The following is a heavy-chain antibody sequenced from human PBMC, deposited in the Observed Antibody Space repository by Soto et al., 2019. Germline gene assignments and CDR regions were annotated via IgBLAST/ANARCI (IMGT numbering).Heavy chain of an antibody. D-gene: IGHD3-3*01. V-gene: IGHV3-53*02. CDR2: IYSGGST. Sequence: EVQLVETGGGLIQPGGSLRLSCAASGFTVSSNYMSWVRQAPGKGLEWVSVIYSGGSTYYADSVKGRFTISRDNSKSTLYLQMNSLRAEDTAVYYCARGRQITIFGGARTTPPNYYYCGMDVWGQGTTVTVSS. CDR3: ARGRQITIFGGARTTPPNYYYCGMDV. CDR1: GFTVSSNY. J-gene: IGHJ6*02.